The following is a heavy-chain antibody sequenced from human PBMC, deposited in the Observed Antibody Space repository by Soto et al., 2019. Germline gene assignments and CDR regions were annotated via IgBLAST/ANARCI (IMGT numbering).Heavy chain of an antibody. CDR1: GGTFSSYA. Sequence: SVKVSCKASGGTFSSYAISWVRQAPGQGLEWMGGIIPIFGTANYAQKFQGRVTITADESTSTAYMELSSLRSEDTAVYYCARYDHWNPSWFDPWGQGTLVTVSS. J-gene: IGHJ5*02. V-gene: IGHV1-69*13. D-gene: IGHD1-1*01. CDR3: ARYDHWNPSWFDP. CDR2: IIPIFGTA.